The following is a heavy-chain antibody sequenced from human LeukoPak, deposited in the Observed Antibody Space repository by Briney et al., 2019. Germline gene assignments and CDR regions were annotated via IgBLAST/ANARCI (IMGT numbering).Heavy chain of an antibody. CDR2: ISYDGSNK. CDR1: GFTFSSYA. J-gene: IGHJ6*02. V-gene: IGHV3-30-3*01. CDR3: AKDSSSSNYYYGLDV. Sequence: PGGSLRLSCAASGFTFSSYAMHWVRQAPGKGLEWVAVISYDGSNKYYADSVKGRFTISRDNSKNTLSLQLNSLRGDDTGMYFCAKDSSSSNYYYGLDVWGQGTTVTVS. D-gene: IGHD6-13*01.